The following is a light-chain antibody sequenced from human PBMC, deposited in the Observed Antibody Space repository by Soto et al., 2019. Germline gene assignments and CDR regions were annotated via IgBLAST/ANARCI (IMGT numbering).Light chain of an antibody. CDR3: QQYGGSPQT. CDR2: GAS. Sequence: EIVLTQSPGTLSFFPGERATLSCRASQSVRSAYLAWYQQKPGQAPRLLIYGASSRATGVPDRFSGSGSGTDFTLTIRRLEPEDFALYYCQQYGGSPQTFAPGTKVEV. CDR1: QSVRSAY. V-gene: IGKV3-20*01. J-gene: IGKJ1*01.